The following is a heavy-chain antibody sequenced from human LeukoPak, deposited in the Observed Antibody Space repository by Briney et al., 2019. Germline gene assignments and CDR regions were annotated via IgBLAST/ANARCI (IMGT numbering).Heavy chain of an antibody. V-gene: IGHV3-23*01. CDR2: ISGTGGST. J-gene: IGHJ4*02. CDR1: GFTFTLYA. D-gene: IGHD6-13*01. CDR3: AKVSAGTLDY. Sequence: PGGSLRLSCAASGFTFTLYAMSWVRQAPGEGLEWISGISGTGGSTYYADSVQGRFTISRDNSKNTLYLQMNSLRAGDTAVYYCAKVSAGTLDYWGQGTLVTVSS.